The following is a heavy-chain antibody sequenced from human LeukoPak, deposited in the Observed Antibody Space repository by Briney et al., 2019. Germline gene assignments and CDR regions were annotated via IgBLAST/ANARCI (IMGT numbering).Heavy chain of an antibody. J-gene: IGHJ4*02. CDR1: GFTFSSYE. D-gene: IGHD2-21*02. V-gene: IGHV3-48*03. CDR3: ARDVPAYCGGDCPNPY. Sequence: GGSLRLSCAASGFTFSSYEMNWVRQAPGKGLEWVSYISSSGSTIYYADSVKGRFTISRDNAKDSLYLQMNSLRAEDTAVYYCARDVPAYCGGDCPNPYWGQGTLVTVSS. CDR2: ISSSGSTI.